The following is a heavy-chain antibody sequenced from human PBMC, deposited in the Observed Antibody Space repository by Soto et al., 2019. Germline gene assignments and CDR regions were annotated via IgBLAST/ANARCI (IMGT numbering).Heavy chain of an antibody. CDR2: ISYDGSNK. CDR1: GFTFSSYA. J-gene: IGHJ6*02. D-gene: IGHD3-9*01. V-gene: IGHV3-30-3*01. Sequence: GESLKISCAASGFTFSSYAMHWVRQAPGKGLEWVAVISYDGSNKYYADSVKGRFTISRDNSKNTLYLQMNSLRAEDTAVYYCARDGLLAGDDILTGYYMGGMDVWGQGTTVTVSS. CDR3: ARDGLLAGDDILTGYYMGGMDV.